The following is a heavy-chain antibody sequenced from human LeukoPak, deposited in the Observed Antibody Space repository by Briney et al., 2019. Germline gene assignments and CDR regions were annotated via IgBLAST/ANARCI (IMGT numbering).Heavy chain of an antibody. J-gene: IGHJ4*02. CDR3: AGDTPPGGDYYFDY. V-gene: IGHV3-33*08. Sequence: GGSLRLSCAASGFIFSTYGMHWVRQPPAKGLEGVALIWNAGTNTYYADSVKGRFTISRDNSKNTLYLQMKSLRAEDTAVYYCAGDTPPGGDYYFDYWGQGTLVIVSS. D-gene: IGHD3-16*01. CDR2: IWNAGTNT. CDR1: GFIFSTYG.